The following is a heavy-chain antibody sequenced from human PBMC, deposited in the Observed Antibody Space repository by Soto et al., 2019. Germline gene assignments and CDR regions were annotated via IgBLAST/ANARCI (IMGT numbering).Heavy chain of an antibody. D-gene: IGHD3-3*01. J-gene: IGHJ4*02. Sequence: KESGPTVVKPTETLTLTCTFSGFSLTTSGVGVGWVRQSPGKAPEWLALIYWDVDKRYSTSLKSRLTITKDTSKNQVVLTMANVDPADTATYYCAHRVLRTVFGLVTTTAIYFDFWGQGTPVVVSS. CDR2: IYWDVDK. CDR3: AHRVLRTVFGLVTTTAIYFDF. CDR1: GFSLTTSGVG. V-gene: IGHV2-5*02.